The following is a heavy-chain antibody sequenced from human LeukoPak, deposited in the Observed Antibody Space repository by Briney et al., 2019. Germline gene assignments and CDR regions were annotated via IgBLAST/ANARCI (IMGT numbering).Heavy chain of an antibody. CDR1: GYTFTSFG. CDR2: ISVYNGNT. V-gene: IGHV1-18*01. D-gene: IGHD2-2*01. J-gene: IGHJ4*02. Sequence: ASVKVSCKASGYTFTSFGISWLRQAPEQGLEWMGWISVYNGNTNYAQKLQGRVTMTTDTSTSTAYMELRSLRSDDTAVYYCARDHYYSEYASFDYWGQGTLVTVSS. CDR3: ARDHYYSEYASFDY.